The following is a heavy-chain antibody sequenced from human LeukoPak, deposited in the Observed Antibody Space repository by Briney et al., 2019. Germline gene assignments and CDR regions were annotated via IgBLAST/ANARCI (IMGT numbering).Heavy chain of an antibody. CDR1: GYTFTSYD. CDR3: ARVLGRLQFDY. V-gene: IGHV1-8*01. Sequence: VASVKVSCKASGYTFTSYDINWVRQATGQGLEWMGWMNPNSGNTGYAQKFQGRVTMTRNTSISTAYMELSRLRSDDTAVYYCARVLGRLQFDYWGQGTLVTVSS. J-gene: IGHJ4*02. D-gene: IGHD4-11*01. CDR2: MNPNSGNT.